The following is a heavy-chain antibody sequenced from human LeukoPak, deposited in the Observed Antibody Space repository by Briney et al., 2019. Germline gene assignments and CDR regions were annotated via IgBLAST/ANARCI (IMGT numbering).Heavy chain of an antibody. Sequence: ASVKVSCKTSGYTFTGYYMHWVRQAPGQGLEWMGWINPNSGGTNYAQKFQGRVTTTRDTSITTAYMELSGLRSDDTAVYYRARDGSLDYWGQGTLVTVSS. D-gene: IGHD6-13*01. CDR2: INPNSGGT. J-gene: IGHJ4*02. V-gene: IGHV1-2*02. CDR1: GYTFTGYY. CDR3: ARDGSLDY.